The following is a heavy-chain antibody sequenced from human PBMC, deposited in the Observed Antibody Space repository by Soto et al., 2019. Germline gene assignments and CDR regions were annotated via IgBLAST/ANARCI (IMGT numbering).Heavy chain of an antibody. J-gene: IGHJ4*02. CDR2: IYWDDDK. D-gene: IGHD3-3*01. CDR3: AHRVLRAVFGLVTTTAIYFDF. Sequence: QITLNESGPTVVKPTETLTLTCTFSGFSLTTSGVGVGWVRQSPGKAPEWLAFIYWDDDKRYSTSLKSRLTITKDTSKNQVVLTIATVDPADTATYYCAHRVLRAVFGLVTTTAIYFDFWGQGTPVVVSS. CDR1: GFSLTTSGVG. V-gene: IGHV2-5*02.